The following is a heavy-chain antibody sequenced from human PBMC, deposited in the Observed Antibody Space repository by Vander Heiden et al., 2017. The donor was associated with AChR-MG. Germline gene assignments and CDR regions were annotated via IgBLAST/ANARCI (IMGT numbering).Heavy chain of an antibody. V-gene: IGHV4-61*02. J-gene: IGHJ4*02. Sequence: QVQLQESGPGLVKPSQTLSLTCTVSGGSISSGSSYWSWIRQPAGKGLEWIGRIYTSGSTNYNPSLKSRVTISLDTSKNQFSLRLSSVTAADTAVYYCARANHCSGGSCSSNYWGQGTLVTVSS. CDR1: GGSISSGSSY. CDR3: ARANHCSGGSCSSNY. CDR2: IYTSGST. D-gene: IGHD2-15*01.